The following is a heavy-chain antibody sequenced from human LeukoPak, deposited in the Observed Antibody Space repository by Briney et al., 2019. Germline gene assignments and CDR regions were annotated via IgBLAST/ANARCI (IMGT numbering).Heavy chain of an antibody. V-gene: IGHV3-15*01. J-gene: IGHJ3*02. CDR2: IKTKTDGGTT. Sequence: AGGSLRLSCTASGFTFSTYAMNWVRQAPGKGLEWVGRIKTKTDGGTTDYAAPVKGRFTISRGDSKNTLYLQMSSLKTEDTALYYCSTSITMLRGLTVSYGFDIWGQGTMVTVSS. CDR1: GFTFSTYA. D-gene: IGHD3-10*01. CDR3: STSITMLRGLTVSYGFDI.